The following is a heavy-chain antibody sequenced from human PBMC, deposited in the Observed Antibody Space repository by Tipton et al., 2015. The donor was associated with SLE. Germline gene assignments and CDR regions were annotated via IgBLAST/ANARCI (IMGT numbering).Heavy chain of an antibody. J-gene: IGHJ3*02. CDR3: AREGYYDSSGASDI. CDR2: ITPVFGTS. V-gene: IGHV1-69*15. D-gene: IGHD3-22*01. CDR1: GFTFSSYA. Sequence: SCAASGFTFSSYAISWVRQAPGQGLEWMGRITPVFGTSNYAQKFQGRVTITADESTSTAYMDLSSLRSEDTAVYYCAREGYYDSSGASDIWGQGTMVTVSS.